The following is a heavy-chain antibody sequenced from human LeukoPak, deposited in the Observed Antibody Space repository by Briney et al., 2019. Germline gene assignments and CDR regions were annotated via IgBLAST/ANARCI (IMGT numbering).Heavy chain of an antibody. CDR3: AKPAVPGAIFSFGY. CDR2: ISGDGRST. D-gene: IGHD3-9*01. J-gene: IGHJ4*02. CDR1: GFTFSSYA. V-gene: IGHV3-23*01. Sequence: GGSLRLSCAASGFTFSSYAMTWVRQAPGKGLEWVSSISGDGRSTFYADSVKGRFTISRDSSTKALFLRINSLRAEDTAVYYCAKPAVPGAIFSFGYWGQGTPVTVSS.